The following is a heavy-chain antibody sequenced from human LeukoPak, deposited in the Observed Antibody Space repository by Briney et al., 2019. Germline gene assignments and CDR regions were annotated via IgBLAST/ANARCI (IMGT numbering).Heavy chain of an antibody. J-gene: IGHJ4*02. Sequence: GGSLRLSCAASGFTFSSYSMNWVRQAPGEGLAWVAFLRYDGSDKYYADSVKGRFTISRDNSKKTLYLQMNSLRTEDTAVYYCVKDRTYFDNIGYKQGIFDYWGQGSLVTVSS. CDR2: LRYDGSDK. V-gene: IGHV3-30*02. CDR1: GFTFSSYS. CDR3: VKDRTYFDNIGYKQGIFDY. D-gene: IGHD3-22*01.